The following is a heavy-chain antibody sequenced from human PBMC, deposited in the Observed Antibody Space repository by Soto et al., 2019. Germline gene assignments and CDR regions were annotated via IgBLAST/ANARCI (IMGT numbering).Heavy chain of an antibody. CDR3: ARSDTSGWREDDY. Sequence: PGESLKISCKASGYSFTNYWIGWVRQMPGKGLEWMGVIYPGDSDTRYSPSFQGQVTISADKSISTAYLRWSSLKASDTAMFYCARSDTSGWREDDYWGQGTRVTVSS. CDR2: IYPGDSDT. D-gene: IGHD6-19*01. J-gene: IGHJ4*02. CDR1: GYSFTNYW. V-gene: IGHV5-51*01.